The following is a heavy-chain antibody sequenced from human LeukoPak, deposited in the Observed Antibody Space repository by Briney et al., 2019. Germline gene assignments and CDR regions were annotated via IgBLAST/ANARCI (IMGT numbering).Heavy chain of an antibody. D-gene: IGHD3-22*01. J-gene: IGHJ4*02. CDR1: GFTFSSYA. CDR2: ISFSGGST. CDR3: ARDPFRDYDSSGYFDY. V-gene: IGHV3-23*01. Sequence: GGSLRLSCAASGFTFSSYAMSWVRQAPGKGLEWVSAISFSGGSTYYADSVKGRFTLSRDNAKNSLHLQMNSLRAEDTAVCYCARDPFRDYDSSGYFDYWGQGTPVTVSS.